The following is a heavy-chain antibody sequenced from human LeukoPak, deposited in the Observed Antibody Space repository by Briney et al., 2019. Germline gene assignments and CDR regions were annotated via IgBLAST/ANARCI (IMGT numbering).Heavy chain of an antibody. D-gene: IGHD3-16*02. Sequence: SEALSLTCTVSGASISNYYWSWIRQSPGKGLEWIGYMLYSGSTNQNPSLRSRVTISVDTSKNQVSLKLSSVTAADTAVYYCARSDIWGSYRFLDYWGQGALVTVSS. CDR2: MLYSGST. CDR3: ARSDIWGSYRFLDY. J-gene: IGHJ4*02. CDR1: GASISNYY. V-gene: IGHV4-59*08.